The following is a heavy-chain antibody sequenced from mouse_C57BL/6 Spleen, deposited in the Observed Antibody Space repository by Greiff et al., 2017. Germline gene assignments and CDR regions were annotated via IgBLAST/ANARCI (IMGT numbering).Heavy chain of an antibody. J-gene: IGHJ1*03. CDR3: ARSTSSGYFDV. V-gene: IGHV7-3*01. CDR2: IRNKANGYTT. Sequence: EVKVVESGGGLVQSGGSLSLSCAASGFTFTDYYMSWVRQPPGKALEWLGFIRNKANGYTTEYSASVKGRFTISRDNSQSILYLQMNALRAEDSATYYCARSTSSGYFDVWGTGTTVTVSS. D-gene: IGHD1-1*01. CDR1: GFTFTDYY.